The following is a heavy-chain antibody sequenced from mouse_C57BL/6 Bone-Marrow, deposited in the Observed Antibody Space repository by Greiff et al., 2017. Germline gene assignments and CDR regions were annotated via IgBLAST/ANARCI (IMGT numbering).Heavy chain of an antibody. D-gene: IGHD2-1*01. CDR1: GYTFTSYG. J-gene: IGHJ2*01. CDR3: ARYGNYVGFDY. CDR2: IYPRSGNT. V-gene: IGHV1-81*01. Sequence: QVQLKESGAELARPGASVKLSCKASGYTFTSYGISWVKQRTGQGLEWIGEIYPRSGNTYYNEKFKGKATLTADKSSSTAYMELRSLTSEDSAVYFCARYGNYVGFDYWGQGTTLTVSS.